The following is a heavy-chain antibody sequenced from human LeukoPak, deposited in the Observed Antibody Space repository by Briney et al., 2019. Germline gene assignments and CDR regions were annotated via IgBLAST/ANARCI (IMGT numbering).Heavy chain of an antibody. J-gene: IGHJ4*02. CDR3: ATLYDSAGYYRTPNDS. Sequence: GGSLGLSCTGSAFTFSSSAFHWVRQAPGKGLEWLSVISFDGNNIHYADSVKGRFTVFRDNSRHTLYLQMNSLGPEDTAVYYCATLYDSAGYYRTPNDSWGQGTLVTVSS. D-gene: IGHD3-22*01. CDR1: AFTFSSSA. CDR2: ISFDGNNI. V-gene: IGHV3-30-3*01.